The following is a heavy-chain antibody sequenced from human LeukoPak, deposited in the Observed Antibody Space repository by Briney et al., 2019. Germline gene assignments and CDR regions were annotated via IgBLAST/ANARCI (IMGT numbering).Heavy chain of an antibody. CDR3: ARGRRWNSYGIDY. CDR2: INHIGST. Sequence: GSLRLSCAASGFTFSSYWMSWVRQAPGKGLEWIGEINHIGSTNYNPSLKSRVTISVDTSKNQFSLKLSSVTAADTAVYYCARGRRWNSYGIDYWGQGTLVTVSS. CDR1: GFTFSSYW. J-gene: IGHJ4*02. V-gene: IGHV4-34*01. D-gene: IGHD5-18*01.